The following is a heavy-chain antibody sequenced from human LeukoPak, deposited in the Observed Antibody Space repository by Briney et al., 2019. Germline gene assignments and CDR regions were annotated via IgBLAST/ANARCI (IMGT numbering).Heavy chain of an antibody. V-gene: IGHV3-7*04. CDR3: AREDSSGWSSFDY. CDR2: IKQDGSEK. CDR1: GFTFSSYW. J-gene: IGHJ4*02. D-gene: IGHD6-19*01. Sequence: GGSLRLSCAASGFTFSSYWMSWVRQAPGKGLEWVANIKQDGSEKYYVDSVKGRLTISRDNAKNSLYLQMNSLRAEDTAVYYCAREDSSGWSSFDYWAQGTLVTVSS.